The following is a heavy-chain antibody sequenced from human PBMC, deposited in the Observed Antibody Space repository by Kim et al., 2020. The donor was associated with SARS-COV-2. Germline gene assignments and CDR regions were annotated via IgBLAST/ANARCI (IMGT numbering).Heavy chain of an antibody. Sequence: GGSLRLSCAASGFTFSNAWMSWVRQAPGKGLEWVGRIKSKTDGGTTDYAAPVKGRFTISRDDSKNTLYLQMNSLKTEDTAVYYCTTDSGSRWLVPFLFVGETQTTDYRGQGTLVTVSS. D-gene: IGHD6-19*01. V-gene: IGHV3-15*01. CDR2: IKSKTDGGTT. CDR1: GFTFSNAW. J-gene: IGHJ4*02. CDR3: TTDSGSRWLVPFLFVGETQTTDY.